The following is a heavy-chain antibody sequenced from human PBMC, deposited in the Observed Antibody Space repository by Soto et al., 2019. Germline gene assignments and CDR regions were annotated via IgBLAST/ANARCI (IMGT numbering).Heavy chain of an antibody. D-gene: IGHD1-7*01. V-gene: IGHV3-33*01. Sequence: GGSLRLSCAASGFTFSSYGMHWVRQAPGKGLEWVAVIWYDGSNKYYADSVKGRFTISRDNSKNTLYLQMNSLRAEDTAVYYCARDRGNWNYAESFDYWGQGTLVTVSS. J-gene: IGHJ4*02. CDR2: IWYDGSNK. CDR3: ARDRGNWNYAESFDY. CDR1: GFTFSSYG.